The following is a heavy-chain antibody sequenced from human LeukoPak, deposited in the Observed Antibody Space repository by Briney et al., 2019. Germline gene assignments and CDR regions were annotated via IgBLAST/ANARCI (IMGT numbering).Heavy chain of an antibody. CDR2: IKPDGSGK. V-gene: IGHV3-7*03. CDR3: ARDTPDDYGVRNYMDV. D-gene: IGHD4-17*01. CDR1: GFAFSSYW. J-gene: IGHJ6*03. Sequence: PGGSLRLSCAASGFAFSSYWMTWVRQAPGKGLEWVANIKPDGSGKNYVDSVKGRFTISRDNAKNSLYLQMNNLRAEDTALYYCARDTPDDYGVRNYMDVWGKGTTVTVSS.